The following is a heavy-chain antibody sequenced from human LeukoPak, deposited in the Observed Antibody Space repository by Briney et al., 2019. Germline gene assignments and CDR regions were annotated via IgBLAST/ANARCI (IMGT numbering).Heavy chain of an antibody. V-gene: IGHV5-51*01. CDR3: AIRGYSYGSRGAFDI. CDR1: GYSFTSYW. CDR2: IYPGDSDT. D-gene: IGHD5-18*01. Sequence: GESLKISCKGSGYSFTSYWIGWVRQMPGKGLEWMGIIYPGDSDTRYSPSFQGQVTISADKSISTAYLQWSSLKASDTAMYYCAIRGYSYGSRGAFDIWGQGTMVTVSS. J-gene: IGHJ3*02.